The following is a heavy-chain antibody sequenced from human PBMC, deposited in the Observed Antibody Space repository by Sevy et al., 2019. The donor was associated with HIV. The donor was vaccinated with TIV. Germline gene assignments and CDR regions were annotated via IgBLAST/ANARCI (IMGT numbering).Heavy chain of an antibody. V-gene: IGHV3-66*01. D-gene: IGHD3-22*01. J-gene: IGHJ2*01. CDR1: GFTVSGNY. CDR3: ARAVDDESFSSAWDWYFDL. Sequence: GGSLRLSCAASGFTVSGNYMSWVRQAPGKGLEWVSGIFSGGNTHFADSVKGRFTISRDNSKNTLFLQMNSLSAEDTAVYYCARAVDDESFSSAWDWYFDLWGRGTLVTVSS. CDR2: IFSGGNT.